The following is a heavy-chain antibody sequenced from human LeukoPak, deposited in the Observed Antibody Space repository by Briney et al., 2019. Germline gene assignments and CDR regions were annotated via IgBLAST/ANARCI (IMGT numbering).Heavy chain of an antibody. V-gene: IGHV3-21*01. CDR2: ISSISSYI. J-gene: IGHJ4*02. D-gene: IGHD3-10*01. CDR1: GFTFSSYA. CDR3: ARASGSGSYYNY. Sequence: GGSLRLSCAASGFTFSSYAMSWVRQAPGKGLEWVSSISSISSYIYYADSVKGRFTISRDNAKNSLYLQMNSLRAEDTAVYYCARASGSGSYYNYWGQGTLVTVSS.